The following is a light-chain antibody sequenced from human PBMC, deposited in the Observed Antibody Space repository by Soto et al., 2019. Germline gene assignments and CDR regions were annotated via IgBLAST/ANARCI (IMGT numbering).Light chain of an antibody. Sequence: IVLTPSPGNLSLSPGKTATLSCRASQSVSRKFLAWYQQKFGQAPRLLIYGASTRATGIPDRFSGSGSGTDFTLTVSRLEPEDFAVYYCQQYDRSPWTFGPGTKVDIK. CDR2: GAS. CDR1: QSVSRKF. V-gene: IGKV3-20*01. J-gene: IGKJ1*01. CDR3: QQYDRSPWT.